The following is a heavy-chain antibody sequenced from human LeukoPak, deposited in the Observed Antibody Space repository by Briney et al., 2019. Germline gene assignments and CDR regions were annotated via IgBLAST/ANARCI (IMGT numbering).Heavy chain of an antibody. V-gene: IGHV3-49*04. J-gene: IGHJ3*02. D-gene: IGHD5-24*01. CDR3: TREGMSKLMATMDAFDI. Sequence: GSLRLSRTAPGYTLGDYAMSRVRPAPGKGLERVGFIRSKAYGGTTEYAASVKGSFSISTDDSKSITYMQMNSLKTEDTAVYYCTREGMSKLMATMDAFDIWGQGTMVTVSS. CDR2: IRSKAYGGTT. CDR1: GYTLGDYA.